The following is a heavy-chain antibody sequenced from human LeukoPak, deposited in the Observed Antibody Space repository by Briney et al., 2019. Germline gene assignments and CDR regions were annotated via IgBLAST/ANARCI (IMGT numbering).Heavy chain of an antibody. CDR2: ISSSSSYI. V-gene: IGHV3-21*01. D-gene: IGHD3-10*01. CDR3: ARDRAVLFDY. J-gene: IGHJ4*02. CDR1: GFTFSSYS. Sequence: PGGSLRLSCAASGFTFSSYSMNRVRQAPGKGLEWVSSISSSSSYIYYADSVKGRFTISRDNAKNSLYLQMNSLRAEDTAVYYCARDRAVLFDYWGQGTLVTVSS.